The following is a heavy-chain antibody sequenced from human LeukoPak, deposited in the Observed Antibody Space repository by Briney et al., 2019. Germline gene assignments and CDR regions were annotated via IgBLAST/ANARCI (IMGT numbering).Heavy chain of an antibody. CDR1: GYTFTGYY. CDR3: ARDVQSVDSGWYVRRFDY. Sequence: ASVKVSCKASGYTFTGYYMHWVRQAPGQGLEWMGWINPNSGGTNYAQKFQGRVTMTRDTSISTAYMELNRLRSDDTAVYYCARDVQSVDSGWYVRRFDYWGQGTLVTVSS. CDR2: INPNSGGT. D-gene: IGHD6-19*01. J-gene: IGHJ4*02. V-gene: IGHV1-2*02.